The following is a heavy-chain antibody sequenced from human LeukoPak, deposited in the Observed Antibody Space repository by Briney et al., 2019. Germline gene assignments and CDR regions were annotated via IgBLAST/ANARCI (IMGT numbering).Heavy chain of an antibody. D-gene: IGHD2-15*01. CDR3: ASNPLGYCSGGSCEN. V-gene: IGHV4-4*07. CDR2: IYTSGST. Sequence: SETLSLTCTVSGGSISSYHWSWLRQPAGKGLEWIGRIYTSGSTNYNPSLKSRVTMSVDTSKNRFSLKLSSVTAADTAVYYCASNPLGYCSGGSCENWGQGTLVTVSS. CDR1: GGSISSYH. J-gene: IGHJ4*02.